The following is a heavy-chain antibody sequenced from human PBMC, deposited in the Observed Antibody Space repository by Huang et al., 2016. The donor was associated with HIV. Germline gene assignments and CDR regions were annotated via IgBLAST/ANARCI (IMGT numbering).Heavy chain of an antibody. J-gene: IGHJ3*02. CDR1: GFKFSNYW. D-gene: IGHD2-15*01. Sequence: EEHLVESGGGLVQPGGSLRLSCEASGFKFSNYWMQWVRQAPGKGGMWVSRIKMDGLTTDYADSVEGRFTISRDNAKNTLDLQMSSLTAEDTAIYYCARAGGFEIWGQGTVVTVSS. V-gene: IGHV3-74*01. CDR3: ARAGGFEI. CDR2: IKMDGLTT.